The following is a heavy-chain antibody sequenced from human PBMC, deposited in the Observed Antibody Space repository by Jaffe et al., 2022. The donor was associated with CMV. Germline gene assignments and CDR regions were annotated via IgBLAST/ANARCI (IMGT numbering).Heavy chain of an antibody. Sequence: EVQLVQSGAEVKKPGESLRISCKGSGYSFTSYWISWVRQMPGKGLEWMGRIDPSDSYTNYSPSFQGHVTISADKSISTAYLQWSSLKASDTAMYYCASHPITLQYCSGGSCYSRGWFDPWGQGTLVTVSS. CDR3: ASHPITLQYCSGGSCYSRGWFDP. V-gene: IGHV5-10-1*03. J-gene: IGHJ5*02. CDR1: GYSFTSYW. CDR2: IDPSDSYT. D-gene: IGHD2-15*01.